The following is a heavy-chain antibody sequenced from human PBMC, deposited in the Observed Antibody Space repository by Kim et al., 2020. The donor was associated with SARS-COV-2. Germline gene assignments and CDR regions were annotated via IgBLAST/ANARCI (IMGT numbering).Heavy chain of an antibody. J-gene: IGHJ4*02. CDR2: ISIGGDA. D-gene: IGHD3-3*01. CDR1: GFTVVSNY. Sequence: GGSLRLSCAVSGFTVVSNYVSWVRQGPGKGLEWVSTISIGGDAKYADSMKRRFTISRDNSKNTLFLQMNSLIVEDTAKYYCARGGAPGYYRLPFSLWGQGTQVIVSS. V-gene: IGHV3-53*01. CDR3: ARGGAPGYYRLPFSL.